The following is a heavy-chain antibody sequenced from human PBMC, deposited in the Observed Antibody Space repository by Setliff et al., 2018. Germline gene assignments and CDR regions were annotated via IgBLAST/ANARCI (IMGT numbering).Heavy chain of an antibody. CDR2: IYYSGST. CDR3: ASAPLLYSDSSGLSGTFDI. V-gene: IGHV4-30-4*08. CDR1: GGSISSGDYY. Sequence: PSETLSLTCTVSGGSISSGDYYWSWIRQPPGKGLEFVGYIYYSGSTYYNPSLKSRVTISIDTSKNQFSLKVNSVTAADTAVYYCASAPLLYSDSSGLSGTFDIWGQGTMVT. D-gene: IGHD3-22*01. J-gene: IGHJ3*02.